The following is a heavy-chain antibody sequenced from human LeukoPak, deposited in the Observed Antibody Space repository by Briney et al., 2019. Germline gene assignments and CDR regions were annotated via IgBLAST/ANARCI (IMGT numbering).Heavy chain of an antibody. J-gene: IGHJ4*02. D-gene: IGHD3-9*01. CDR2: IIPIFGTA. Sequence: VASVKVSCKASGGTFSSYAISWVRQAPGQGLEWMGRIIPIFGTANYAQKFQGSVTITADKSTSTAYMELSSLRSEDTAVYYCASGINYFGYFDYWGQGTLVTVSS. CDR1: GGTFSSYA. CDR3: ASGINYFGYFDY. V-gene: IGHV1-69*06.